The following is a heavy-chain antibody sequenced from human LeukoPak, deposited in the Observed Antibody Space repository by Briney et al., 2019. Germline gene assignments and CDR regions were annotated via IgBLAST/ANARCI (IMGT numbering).Heavy chain of an antibody. Sequence: GGSLRLSCAASGFTFSSYAMSWVRQAPGKGLEWVSAISGSGGSTYYADSVKGRFTISRDNSKNTLYLQMNSLRAEDTAVYYCAKWSGGIAAYYYGMDVWGQGTTVTVSS. CDR1: GFTFSSYA. D-gene: IGHD6-13*01. J-gene: IGHJ6*02. V-gene: IGHV3-23*01. CDR2: ISGSGGST. CDR3: AKWSGGIAAYYYGMDV.